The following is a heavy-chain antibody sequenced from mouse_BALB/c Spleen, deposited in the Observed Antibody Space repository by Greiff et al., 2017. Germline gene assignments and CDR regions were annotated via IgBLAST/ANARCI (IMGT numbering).Heavy chain of an antibody. CDR1: GYSITSDYA. CDR3: ARRDDYDDGYAMDY. D-gene: IGHD2-4*01. J-gene: IGHJ4*01. V-gene: IGHV3-2*02. Sequence: VQLQQSGPGLVKPSQSLSLTCTVTGYSITSDYAWNWIRQFPGNKLEWMGYISYSGSTSYNPSLKSRISITRDTSKNQFFLQLNSVTTEDTATYYCARRDDYDDGYAMDYWGQGTSVTVSS. CDR2: ISYSGST.